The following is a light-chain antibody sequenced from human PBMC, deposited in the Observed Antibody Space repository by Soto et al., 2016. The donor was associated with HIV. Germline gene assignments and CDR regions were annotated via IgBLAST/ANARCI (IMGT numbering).Light chain of an antibody. CDR3: QMWDTSSDHPVL. V-gene: IGLV3-21*03. J-gene: IGLJ2*01. CDR2: DDN. CDR1: NIGSKS. Sequence: SYELSQPPSVSVAPGKTATIACGGNNIGSKSVHWYQQKPGQAPVLVVYDDNDRPSGIPERFSGSNSGDTATLAINRVEAGDEADYYCQMWDTSSDHPVLFGGGTKLTAL.